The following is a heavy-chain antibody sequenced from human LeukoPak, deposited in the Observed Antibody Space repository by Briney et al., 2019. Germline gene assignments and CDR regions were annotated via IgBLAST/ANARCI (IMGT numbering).Heavy chain of an antibody. D-gene: IGHD5-12*01. CDR3: TARRGGYNFATSFDY. CDR1: GFTFSGSA. V-gene: IGHV3-73*01. CDR2: IRSKANRYAT. Sequence: PGGSLRLSCAASGFTFSGSAMHWVRQASEKGLEWVGRIRSKANRYATAYAASVKGRFTISRDDSKNTAYLQMNSLKTEDAAVYYCTARRGGYNFATSFDYWGQGTLVTVSS. J-gene: IGHJ4*02.